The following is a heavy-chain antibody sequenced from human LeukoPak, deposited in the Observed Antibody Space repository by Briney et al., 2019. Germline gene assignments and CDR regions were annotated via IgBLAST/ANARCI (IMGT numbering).Heavy chain of an antibody. CDR1: GGSISSGGYY. Sequence: SETLSLTCTVSGGSISSGGYYWSWIRQPPGKGLEWIGYIYHSGSTYYNPSLKSRVTISVDRSKNQFSLKLNSVTAADTAVYYCASAYGSGPSDAFDIWGQGTMVTVSS. CDR2: IYHSGST. J-gene: IGHJ3*02. V-gene: IGHV4-30-2*01. D-gene: IGHD3-10*01. CDR3: ASAYGSGPSDAFDI.